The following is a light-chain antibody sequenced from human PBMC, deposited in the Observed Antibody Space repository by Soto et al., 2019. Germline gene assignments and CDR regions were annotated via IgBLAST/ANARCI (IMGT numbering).Light chain of an antibody. J-gene: IGKJ1*01. CDR2: GAS. Sequence: LSLSPGERVTLSCRASQSVCSRCLAWYQQKPGQSPRLLIYGASSRATSIPDRFSGSGSRKDFTLTISILEPEDFAVNYCQHYGTTPWTFGQGTKVGIK. CDR3: QHYGTTPWT. V-gene: IGKV3-20*01. CDR1: QSVCSRC.